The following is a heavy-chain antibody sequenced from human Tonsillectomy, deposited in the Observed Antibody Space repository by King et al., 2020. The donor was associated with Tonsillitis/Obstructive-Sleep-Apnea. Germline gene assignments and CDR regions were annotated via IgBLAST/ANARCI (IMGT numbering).Heavy chain of an antibody. CDR3: ARHSTVTTWGFYYYMDV. J-gene: IGHJ6*03. D-gene: IGHD4-17*01. Sequence: VQLVESGGGLVKPGGSLRLSCAASGFTFTDYYMTWIRQAPGKGLEWVSYISSSGSFTNYGDSVKGRFTISRDNARKSLFLQMISLRADDTAVYFCARHSTVTTWGFYYYMDVWGKGTTVTVSS. V-gene: IGHV3-11*05. CDR1: GFTFTDYY. CDR2: ISSSGSFT.